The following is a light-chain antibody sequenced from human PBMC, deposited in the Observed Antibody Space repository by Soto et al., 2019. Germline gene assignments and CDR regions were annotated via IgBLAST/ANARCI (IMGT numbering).Light chain of an antibody. CDR1: QDISNY. CDR3: QQYDNLPLP. CDR2: DAS. Sequence: DIQMTQSPSSLSASVGDRVTITCQASQDISNYLNWYQQKPGKAPKLLIYDASNLETGVPSRFSGSGSDTDFTFTISSLQPEDIATYYCQQYDNLPLPFGGGTKVEIK. J-gene: IGKJ4*01. V-gene: IGKV1-33*01.